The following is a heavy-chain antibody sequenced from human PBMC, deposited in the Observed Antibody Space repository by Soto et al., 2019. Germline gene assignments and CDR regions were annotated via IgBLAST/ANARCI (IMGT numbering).Heavy chain of an antibody. D-gene: IGHD3-16*02. CDR3: ARGYGGVVVYFDH. Sequence: QVQLVQSGAELKKPGASVKISCQASGYTFTRFYVDWVRQAPGQGLEWMGRINPNEGTTTYAQNFQGRLTMTSDTSTSTVYLDLSSLRSDDTAVYYCARGYGGVVVYFDHWGQGTLVNVSS. J-gene: IGHJ4*02. CDR2: INPNEGTT. V-gene: IGHV1-46*01. CDR1: GYTFTRFY.